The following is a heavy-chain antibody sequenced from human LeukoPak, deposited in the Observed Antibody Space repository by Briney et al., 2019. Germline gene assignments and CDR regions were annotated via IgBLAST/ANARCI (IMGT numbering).Heavy chain of an antibody. J-gene: IGHJ4*02. V-gene: IGHV3-48*04. CDR1: GFTFSSYG. Sequence: SGGSLRLSCAASGFTFSSYGMHWVRQAPGKGLEWVSYIRSTGSSTAYADSVKGRFAISRDNAKNSLYLQMNSLRAEDTAVYSCARDKTRGLGYSYSKSGNYFDYWGQGTLVTVSS. D-gene: IGHD5-18*01. CDR3: ARDKTRGLGYSYSKSGNYFDY. CDR2: IRSTGSST.